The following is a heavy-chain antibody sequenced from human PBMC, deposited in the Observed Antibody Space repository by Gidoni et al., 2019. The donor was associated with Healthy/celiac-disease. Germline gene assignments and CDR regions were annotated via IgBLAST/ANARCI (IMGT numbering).Heavy chain of an antibody. V-gene: IGHV4-39*01. CDR2: IDYSGST. Sequence: QLQLQESGPGLVKPSEMLSLTCTVSGGSISSSSYYWGWIRQPPGKGLEWIGSIDYSGSTYYNPSLKSRVTISVDTSKNQFSLKLSSVTAADTAVYYCARRRWDIVVVVAAKGTWFDPWGQGTLVTVSS. D-gene: IGHD2-15*01. CDR1: GGSISSSSYY. CDR3: ARRRWDIVVVVAAKGTWFDP. J-gene: IGHJ5*02.